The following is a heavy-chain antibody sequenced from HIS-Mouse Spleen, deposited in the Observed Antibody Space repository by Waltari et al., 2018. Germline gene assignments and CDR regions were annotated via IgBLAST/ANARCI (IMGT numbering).Heavy chain of an antibody. Sequence: QLQLQESGPGLVKPSETLSLTCTVSGGSISSSSYYWGWIRQPPGKGLEWIGSIYYSGSTYYNPSLKSRVTISVDTSKNQFSLKLSSVTAADTAVYYCARVRTKLYGSGTHQGAFDIWGQGTMVTVSS. V-gene: IGHV4-39*07. D-gene: IGHD3-10*01. CDR3: ARVRTKLYGSGTHQGAFDI. CDR1: GGSISSSSYY. J-gene: IGHJ3*02. CDR2: IYYSGST.